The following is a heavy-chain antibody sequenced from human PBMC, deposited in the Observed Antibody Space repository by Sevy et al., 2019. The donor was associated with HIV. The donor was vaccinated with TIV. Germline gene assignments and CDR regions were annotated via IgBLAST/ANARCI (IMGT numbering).Heavy chain of an antibody. CDR3: ARDGGCSSTSCLLYFDY. J-gene: IGHJ4*02. D-gene: IGHD2-2*01. Sequence: GGSLRLSCAASRFTFSDYYMSWIRQAPGKGLEWVSYISSRSSHTKYADSVKGRFTISRDNAKNSLYLQMNSLRAEDTAVYYCARDGGCSSTSCLLYFDYWGQGTLVTVSS. CDR2: ISSRSSHT. CDR1: RFTFSDYY. V-gene: IGHV3-11*06.